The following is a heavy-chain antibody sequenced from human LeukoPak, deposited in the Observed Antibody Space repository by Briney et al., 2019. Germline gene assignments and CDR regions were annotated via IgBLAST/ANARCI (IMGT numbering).Heavy chain of an antibody. CDR2: IIPIFGTA. CDR1: GGTFSSYA. V-gene: IGHV1-69*05. D-gene: IGHD5-24*01. CDR3: AREGDGYPWYFDY. J-gene: IGHJ4*02. Sequence: ASVKVSCKASGGTFSSYAISLVRQAPGQGLEWMGGIIPIFGTANYAQKFQGRVTITTDESTSTAYMELSSLRSEDTAVYYCAREGDGYPWYFDYWGQGTLVTVSS.